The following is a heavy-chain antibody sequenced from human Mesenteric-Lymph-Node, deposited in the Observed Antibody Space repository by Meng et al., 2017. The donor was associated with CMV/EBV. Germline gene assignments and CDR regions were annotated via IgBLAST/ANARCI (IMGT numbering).Heavy chain of an antibody. J-gene: IGHJ6*02. Sequence: GESLKISCAASGFSVNDNYMSWVRQAPGKGPEWISVVYSGGTTFYADSVKGRFTISRDNSKNTLYLQMNSLRAEDTAVYYCARDVTGLQIGKYGMDVWGQGTTVTVSS. D-gene: IGHD4-11*01. V-gene: IGHV3-66*02. CDR3: ARDVTGLQIGKYGMDV. CDR1: GFSVNDNY. CDR2: VYSGGTT.